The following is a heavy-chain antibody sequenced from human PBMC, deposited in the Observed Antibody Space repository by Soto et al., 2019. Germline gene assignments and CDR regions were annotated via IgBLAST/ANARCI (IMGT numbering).Heavy chain of an antibody. CDR2: MNPNSGNT. CDR1: GYTFTSYD. J-gene: IGHJ6*02. V-gene: IGHV1-8*01. Sequence: ASVKVSCKASGYTFTSYDINWVRQATGQGLEWMGWMNPNSGNTGYAQKFQGRVTVTRNTSVSTAYMELSSLRSEDTAVYYCARGGVFVVVPATYYYYGMDVWGQGTTVTVSS. CDR3: ARGGVFVVVPATYYYYGMDV. D-gene: IGHD2-2*01.